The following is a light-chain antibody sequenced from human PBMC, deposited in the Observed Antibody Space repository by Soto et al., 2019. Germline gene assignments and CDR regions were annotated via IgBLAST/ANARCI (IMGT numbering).Light chain of an antibody. J-gene: IGLJ3*02. V-gene: IGLV2-23*01. CDR1: KSDVGSYKF. CDR3: CSFAGGGATWV. CDR2: EAT. Sequence: QSVRTQPASVSGSPGQSITISCTGTKSDVGSYKFVSWYQQHPGKVPKLIIYEATKRPSGLSNRFSGSKSGNTASLTISGLQAEDEADYYCCSFAGGGATWVFGGATQLTVL.